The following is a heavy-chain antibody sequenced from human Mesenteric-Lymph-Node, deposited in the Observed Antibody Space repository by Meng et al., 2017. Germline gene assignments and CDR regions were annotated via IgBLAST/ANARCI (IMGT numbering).Heavy chain of an antibody. CDR2: IFHSGTT. D-gene: IGHD3-22*01. CDR3: ARTRYYSSSGYYEFGY. J-gene: IGHJ4*02. CDR1: GYSISSGYY. Sequence: SETLSLTCTVSGYSISSGYYWGWIRQPPGKGLEWIASIFHSGTTYYNPSLESRVTISADTSKNQFSLKLTSVTAADTAVYYCARTRYYSSSGYYEFGYWGQGILVTVSS. V-gene: IGHV4-38-2*02.